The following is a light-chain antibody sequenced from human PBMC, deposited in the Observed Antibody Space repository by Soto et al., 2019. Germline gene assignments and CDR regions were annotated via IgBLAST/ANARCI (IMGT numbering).Light chain of an antibody. CDR1: SSDVGGYKH. Sequence: QSALTQPASVSGSPGQSITISCTGTSSDVGGYKHVSWYQQHPGKAPKLIIYEVGKRPSGVSQRFSGSKSGNTASLTIFWLQAEDEADYYCSSYTSSNTLVFGGGTKLTVL. J-gene: IGLJ3*02. CDR3: SSYTSSNTLV. V-gene: IGLV2-14*01. CDR2: EVG.